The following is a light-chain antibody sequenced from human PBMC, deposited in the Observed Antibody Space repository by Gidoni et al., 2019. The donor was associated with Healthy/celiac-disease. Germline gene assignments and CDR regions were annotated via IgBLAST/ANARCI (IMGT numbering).Light chain of an antibody. CDR2: GAS. CDR3: QQYGSSPT. Sequence: EIVLTQSPGTLSLSPGERATLSCRASQSVSRSYLAWYQQKPGHAPRLLIYGASSRATGIPDRFSGSGSGTDFTLTISRLEPEDFAVYYCQQYGSSPTFGGGTKVEIK. V-gene: IGKV3-20*01. J-gene: IGKJ4*01. CDR1: QSVSRSY.